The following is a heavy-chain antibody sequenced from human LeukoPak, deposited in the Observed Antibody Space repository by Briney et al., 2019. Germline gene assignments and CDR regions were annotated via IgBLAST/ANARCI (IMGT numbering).Heavy chain of an antibody. Sequence: QSGGSLRLSCAASGFTFSSYAMHWVRQAPGKGLEWVAVISYDGSNKYYADSVKGRFTISRDNSKNTLYLQMNSLRAEDTAVYYCARGVGATDPRFDPWGQGTLVTVSS. J-gene: IGHJ5*02. CDR2: ISYDGSNK. D-gene: IGHD1-26*01. CDR1: GFTFSSYA. CDR3: ARGVGATDPRFDP. V-gene: IGHV3-30*04.